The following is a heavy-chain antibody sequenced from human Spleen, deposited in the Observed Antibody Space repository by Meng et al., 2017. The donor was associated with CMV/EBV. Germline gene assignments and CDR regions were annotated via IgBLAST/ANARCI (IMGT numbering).Heavy chain of an antibody. CDR2: INPKNGGT. CDR3: ARPPPGVGYYDTSGPFDL. V-gene: IGHV1-2*02. D-gene: IGHD3-22*01. CDR1: GYNFTDYY. J-gene: IGHJ2*01. Sequence: ASVKVSCKTSGYNFTDYYMHWVRQAPGQGLEWMGWINPKNGGTIYAQKFRGRVSMTTDTSISTAYMELRRLTSDDSAVYYCARPPPGVGYYDTSGPFDLWGRGSLVTVSS.